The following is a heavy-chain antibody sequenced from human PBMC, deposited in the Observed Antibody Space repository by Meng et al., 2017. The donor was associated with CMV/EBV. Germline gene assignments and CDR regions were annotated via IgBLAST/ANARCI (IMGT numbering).Heavy chain of an antibody. V-gene: IGHV3-43*01. J-gene: IGHJ6*02. CDR3: ARETGRSYYYGMDV. D-gene: IGHD2-15*01. Sequence: GGSLRLSCAASGFNFDLYTMHWIRQVPGKGLEWVSLITSNGGSTNYADSVKGRFTISRDNSKTSLYLQVNSLRSDDTAVYYCARETGRSYYYGMDVWGQGTTVTVSS. CDR2: ITSNGGST. CDR1: GFNFDLYT.